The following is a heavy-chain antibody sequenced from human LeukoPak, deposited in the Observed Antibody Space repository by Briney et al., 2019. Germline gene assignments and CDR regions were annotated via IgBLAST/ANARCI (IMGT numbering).Heavy chain of an antibody. D-gene: IGHD6-6*01. V-gene: IGHV3-30-3*01. J-gene: IGHJ4*02. Sequence: PGGSLRLSCAASGFTFSSYAMHCVRQAPGKGLEWVAVISYDGSNKYYADSVKGRFTISRDNSKNTLYLQMNSLRAEDTAVYYCARDQDSSSDYWGQGTLVTVSS. CDR1: GFTFSSYA. CDR2: ISYDGSNK. CDR3: ARDQDSSSDY.